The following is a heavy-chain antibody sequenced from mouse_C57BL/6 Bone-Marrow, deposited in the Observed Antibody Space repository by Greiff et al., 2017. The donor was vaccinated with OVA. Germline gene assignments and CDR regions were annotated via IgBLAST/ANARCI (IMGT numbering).Heavy chain of an antibody. Sequence: EVQGVESGGGLVQPGGSLKLSCAASGFTFSDYGMAWVRQAPRKGPEWVAFISNLAYSIYYADTVTGRFTISRENAKNTLYLEMSSLRSEDTAMYYCARQGSYAMDYWGQGTSVTVSS. CDR1: GFTFSDYG. J-gene: IGHJ4*01. V-gene: IGHV5-15*01. CDR3: ARQGSYAMDY. CDR2: ISNLAYSI.